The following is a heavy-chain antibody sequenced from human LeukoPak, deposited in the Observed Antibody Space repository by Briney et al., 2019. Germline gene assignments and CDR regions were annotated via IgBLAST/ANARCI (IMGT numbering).Heavy chain of an antibody. CDR3: ARTMTTLTTHGELDF. D-gene: IGHD4-17*01. CDR1: GYTFSNYV. J-gene: IGHJ4*02. V-gene: IGHV1-18*01. Sequence: GASVKVSCRASGYTFSNYVLTWVRQAPGQGLEWMGRISTYTGNSDYAQRFQDRVTMTTDTSTSTAYMELRNLSFDDTAVYYCARTMTTLTTHGELDFWGQGTLVTVSS. CDR2: ISTYTGNS.